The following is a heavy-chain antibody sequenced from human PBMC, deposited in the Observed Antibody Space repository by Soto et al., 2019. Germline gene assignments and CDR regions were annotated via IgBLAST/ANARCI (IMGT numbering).Heavy chain of an antibody. D-gene: IGHD2-21*02. V-gene: IGHV3-7*03. CDR2: IPQDGVDG. CDR1: GFIFSMYS. CDR3: ARDHLILPAHDFFYGSDV. J-gene: IGHJ6*02. Sequence: GGSLRLSCEVSGFIFSMYSMSWVRQTPGKGLEWVAKIPQDGVDGHYADAVKGRFTISRDNGKNSLYLQMNNLRAEDTAVYYCARDHLILPAHDFFYGSDVWGRGATVTVS.